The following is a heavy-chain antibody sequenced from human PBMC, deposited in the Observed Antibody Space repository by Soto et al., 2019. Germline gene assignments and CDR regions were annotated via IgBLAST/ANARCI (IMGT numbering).Heavy chain of an antibody. CDR1: GGSISSYY. D-gene: IGHD5-18*01. CDR3: ARGGGYSYGYNWFDP. V-gene: IGHV4-59*01. Sequence: SETLSLTCTVSGGSISSYYWSWIRQPPGKGLEWIGYIYYSGSTNYNPSLKSRVTISVDTSKNQFSLKLSSVTAADTAVYYCARGGGYSYGYNWFDPWGQGTLVTVSS. J-gene: IGHJ5*02. CDR2: IYYSGST.